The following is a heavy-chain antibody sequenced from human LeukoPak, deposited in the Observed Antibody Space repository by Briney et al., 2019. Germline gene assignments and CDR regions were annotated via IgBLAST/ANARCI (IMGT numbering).Heavy chain of an antibody. Sequence: GGSLRLSCAASGLTVSSNYMSWVRQAPGKGLEWVSVIYSGGSTYYADSVKGRFTISRDNSKNTLYLQMNSLRAEDTAVYYCARAEGSSTWFEHWGQGTLVTVSS. D-gene: IGHD2-2*01. CDR3: ARAEGSSTWFEH. CDR1: GLTVSSNY. V-gene: IGHV3-53*01. CDR2: IYSGGST. J-gene: IGHJ1*01.